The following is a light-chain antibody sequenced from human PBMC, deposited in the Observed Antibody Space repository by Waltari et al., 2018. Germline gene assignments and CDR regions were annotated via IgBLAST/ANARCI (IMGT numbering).Light chain of an antibody. Sequence: EVVLTQSPAILSLSPGERATLSCRASQSVRTFVAWYQQKPGQAPRLLIYEASHRATGIPARFSGSGSGTDFTLTISSLEPEDFAVYYCQQRSDWLTFGGGTRVEIK. CDR1: QSVRTF. V-gene: IGKV3-11*01. J-gene: IGKJ4*01. CDR3: QQRSDWLT. CDR2: EAS.